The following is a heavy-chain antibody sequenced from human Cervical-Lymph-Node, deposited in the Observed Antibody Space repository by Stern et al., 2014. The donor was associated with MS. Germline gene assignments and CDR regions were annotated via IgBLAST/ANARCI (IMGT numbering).Heavy chain of an antibody. CDR2: INTFGST. D-gene: IGHD3-10*01. J-gene: IGHJ6*02. CDR3: ARGVLGFGEFPYGMDV. CDR1: GGSISSYY. V-gene: IGHV4-4*07. Sequence: VQLVESGPGKVKPSETLSLTCSVSGGSISSYYCSWVRQPAGKGLEWIGRINTFGSTNFNPSLRSRLPMSVDTSKTQFSLKLNSVTAADTAVYYCARGVLGFGEFPYGMDVWGQGTTVTVSS.